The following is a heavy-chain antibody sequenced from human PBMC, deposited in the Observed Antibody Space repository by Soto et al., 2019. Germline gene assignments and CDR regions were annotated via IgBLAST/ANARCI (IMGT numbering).Heavy chain of an antibody. Sequence: WASVKVSCKASGYTFTSYDINWVRQATGQGLEWMGWMNPNSGNTGCAQKFQGRVTMTRNTSISTAYMELSSLRSEDTAVYYCASRNSSSWYVYYGMDVWGQGTTVTVSS. CDR2: MNPNSGNT. D-gene: IGHD6-13*01. CDR1: GYTFTSYD. V-gene: IGHV1-8*01. J-gene: IGHJ6*02. CDR3: ASRNSSSWYVYYGMDV.